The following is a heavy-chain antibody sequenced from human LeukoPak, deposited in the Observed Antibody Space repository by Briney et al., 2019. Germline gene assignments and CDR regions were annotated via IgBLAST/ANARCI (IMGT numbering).Heavy chain of an antibody. D-gene: IGHD3-3*01. CDR2: INPNSGGT. Sequence: ASVKVSCKASGYIFTGYYMHWVRQAPGQGLEWMGWINPNSGGTKYAQKFQDRVTITRDRSVSTAYMELSGLRSDDTAVYFCASADVQRLAVPPTGPDAFDMWGQGTMVTVSS. CDR3: ASADVQRLAVPPTGPDAFDM. V-gene: IGHV1-2*02. J-gene: IGHJ3*02. CDR1: GYIFTGYY.